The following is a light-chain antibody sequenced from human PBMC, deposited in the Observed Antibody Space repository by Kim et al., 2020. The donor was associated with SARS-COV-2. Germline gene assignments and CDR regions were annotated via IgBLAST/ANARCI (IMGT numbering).Light chain of an antibody. V-gene: IGKV1-17*03. Sequence: SASVGDRVTITCRASKDSSNYWVWFQQKPGKVPKRRIHAATSLQSGVPSRFSGSGSGTEFTLTISSLQPEDAATYFCLQHRSFPWTFGQGTKLEI. CDR2: AAT. CDR3: LQHRSFPWT. CDR1: KDSSNY. J-gene: IGKJ1*01.